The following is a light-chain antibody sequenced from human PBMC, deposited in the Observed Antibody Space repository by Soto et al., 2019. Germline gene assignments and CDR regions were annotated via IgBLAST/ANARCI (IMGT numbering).Light chain of an antibody. CDR3: QVWDSSSDHPV. CDR2: YDS. V-gene: IGLV3-21*04. CDR1: NIGSKS. Sequence: SYELTQPPSVSVAPGKTARITCGGNNIGSKSVHWYQQKPGQAPVLVIYYDSDRPSGIPERFSSSNSGNTATLTISRVEAGDEADYYCQVWDSSSDHPVFGGGTKVTVL. J-gene: IGLJ3*02.